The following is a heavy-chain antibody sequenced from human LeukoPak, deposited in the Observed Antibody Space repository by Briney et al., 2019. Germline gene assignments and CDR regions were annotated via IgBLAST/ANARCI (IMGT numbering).Heavy chain of an antibody. J-gene: IGHJ4*02. V-gene: IGHV3-23*01. CDR3: ARGYSSPPGGFDY. Sequence: SGGSLRLSCAASGFTFSSYAMSWVRQAPGKGLEWVSAISGSGGSTYYADSVKGRFTISRDNSKNTLYLQMNSLRAEDTAVYYCARGYSSPPGGFDYWGQGTPVTVSS. CDR1: GFTFSSYA. D-gene: IGHD6-13*01. CDR2: ISGSGGST.